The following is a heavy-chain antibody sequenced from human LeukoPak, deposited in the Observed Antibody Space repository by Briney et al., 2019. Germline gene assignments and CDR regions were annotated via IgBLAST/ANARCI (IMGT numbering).Heavy chain of an antibody. CDR3: ARLDYCSGGSCYGNNWFDP. V-gene: IGHV4-59*08. CDR2: IYYSGST. D-gene: IGHD2-15*01. Sequence: PSETLSLTCTVSGGSISSYYWSCIRQPPGKGLEWIGYIYYSGSTNYNPSLKSRVTISVDTSKNQFSLKLSSVTAADTAVYYCARLDYCSGGSCYGNNWFDPWGQGTLVTVSS. CDR1: GGSISSYY. J-gene: IGHJ5*02.